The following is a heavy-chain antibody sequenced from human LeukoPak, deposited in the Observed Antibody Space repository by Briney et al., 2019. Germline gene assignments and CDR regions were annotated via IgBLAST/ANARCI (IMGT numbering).Heavy chain of an antibody. V-gene: IGHV1-2*02. D-gene: IGHD4/OR15-4a*01. CDR3: ARYGGGSSAAFDI. CDR1: GYTFTGYY. Sequence: ASVKVSCKASGYTFTGYYMHWVRQAPGQGLEWMGWINPNSGGTNYAQKFQGKVTMTRDTSISTAYMELSRLRSDDTAVYYCARYGGGSSAAFDIWGQGTMVTVSS. J-gene: IGHJ3*02. CDR2: INPNSGGT.